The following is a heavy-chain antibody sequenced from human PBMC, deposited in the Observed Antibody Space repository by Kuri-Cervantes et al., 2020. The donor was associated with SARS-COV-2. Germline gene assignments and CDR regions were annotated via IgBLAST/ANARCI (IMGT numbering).Heavy chain of an antibody. CDR2: IYYSGVT. CDR3: ASTHITTYYYYYMEV. CDR1: GGSIISSDYY. D-gene: IGHD1-20*01. J-gene: IGHJ6*03. V-gene: IGHV4-39*07. Sequence: SETLSLTCTVSGGSIISSDYYWAWVRQSPGKGLEWIGTIYYSGVTYYSPSLKSRVTTSIDTSTNQFSLRLTSVTAADTAVYYCASTHITTYYYYYMEVWGKGTTVTVSS.